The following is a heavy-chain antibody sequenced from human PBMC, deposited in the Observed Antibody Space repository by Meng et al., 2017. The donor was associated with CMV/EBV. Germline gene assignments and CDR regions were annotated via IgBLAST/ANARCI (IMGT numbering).Heavy chain of an antibody. J-gene: IGHJ6*02. Sequence: LTGAASGFTFSDYYMSWIRQAPGKGLEWVSYISSSGSTIYYADSVKGRFTISRDNAKNSLYLQMNSLRAEDTAVYYCARDLDIVVVPAAYAEGDYGMDVWGQGTTVTVSS. CDR2: ISSSGSTI. V-gene: IGHV3-11*01. D-gene: IGHD2-2*03. CDR3: ARDLDIVVVPAAYAEGDYGMDV. CDR1: GFTFSDYY.